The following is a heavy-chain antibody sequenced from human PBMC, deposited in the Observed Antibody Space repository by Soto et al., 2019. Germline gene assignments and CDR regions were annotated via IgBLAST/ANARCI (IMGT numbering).Heavy chain of an antibody. Sequence: GESLKISCKGSGYSFTSYWIGWVRQMPGKGLEWMGIIYPGDSDTRYSPSFQGQVTISADKSISTAYLQWSSLKASDTAMYYCARGDTAMVHYYYYGMDVWGQGTTVTVSS. CDR1: GYSFTSYW. J-gene: IGHJ6*02. CDR3: ARGDTAMVHYYYYGMDV. V-gene: IGHV5-51*01. D-gene: IGHD5-18*01. CDR2: IYPGDSDT.